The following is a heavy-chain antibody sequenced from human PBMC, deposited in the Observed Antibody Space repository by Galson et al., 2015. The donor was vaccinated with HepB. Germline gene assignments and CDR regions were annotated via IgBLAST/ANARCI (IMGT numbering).Heavy chain of an antibody. V-gene: IGHV1-18*01. CDR3: ARAGVIYLQRPYYFYFYMDF. Sequence: SVKVSCKASGYTFTGYGITWVRQAPGQGLEWMGWISGYNGKTDHGQNFQGRVTMTTDTSTSTAYMELRNLRSDDTAVYYCARAGVIYLQRPYYFYFYMDFWGQGTTVTVSS. CDR2: ISGYNGKT. J-gene: IGHJ6*03. D-gene: IGHD3-16*02. CDR1: GYTFTGYG.